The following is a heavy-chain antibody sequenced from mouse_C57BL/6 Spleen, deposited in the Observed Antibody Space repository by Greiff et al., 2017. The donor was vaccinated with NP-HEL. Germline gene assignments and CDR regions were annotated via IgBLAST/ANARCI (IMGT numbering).Heavy chain of an antibody. CDR1: GYTFTSYW. D-gene: IGHD2-1*01. CDR3: ANGNRYAMDY. V-gene: IGHV1-52*01. Sequence: VQLQQPGAELVRPGSSVKLSCKASGYTFTSYWMHWVKQRPIQGLEWIGNIDPSDSETHYNQKFKDKATLTVDKSSSTAYMQLSSLTSEGSAVYYCANGNRYAMDYWGQGTSVTVSS. CDR2: IDPSDSET. J-gene: IGHJ4*01.